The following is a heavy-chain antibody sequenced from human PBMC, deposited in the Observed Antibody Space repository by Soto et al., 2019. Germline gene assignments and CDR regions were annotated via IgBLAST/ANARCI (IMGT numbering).Heavy chain of an antibody. Sequence: QVQLVESGGGVVQPGRSLRLTCAASGFIFSGSGTHWVRQAPGKGLEWVALVSNDGIRKYYGDSVKGRFTISRDNAENTLYQQMNSLRAEDTAVYYCARWVGGSMYDNSGKYDSWGQGTLVTVSS. CDR1: GFIFSGSG. D-gene: IGHD3-22*01. J-gene: IGHJ5*01. V-gene: IGHV3-30*03. CDR3: ARWVGGSMYDNSGKYDS. CDR2: VSNDGIRK.